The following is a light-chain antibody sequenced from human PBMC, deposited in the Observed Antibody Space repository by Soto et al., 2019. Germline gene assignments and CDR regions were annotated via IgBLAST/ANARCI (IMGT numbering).Light chain of an antibody. Sequence: ILLTPSPGTLSLSTGEIATLSCRASQSVSSSYLAWYQQKPGQAPRLLIYGASSRATGIPDRFSGSGSGTDFTLTISRLEPEDFAVYYCQQDGSSPETFGQGTKVDIK. CDR3: QQDGSSPET. CDR2: GAS. J-gene: IGKJ1*01. CDR1: QSVSSSY. V-gene: IGKV3-20*01.